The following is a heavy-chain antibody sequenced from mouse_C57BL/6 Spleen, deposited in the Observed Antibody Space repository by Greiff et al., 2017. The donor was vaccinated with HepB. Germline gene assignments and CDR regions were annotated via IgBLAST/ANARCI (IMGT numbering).Heavy chain of an antibody. CDR1: GYTFTSYW. J-gene: IGHJ2*01. CDR3: ARPTTVVPFDY. CDR2: IHPNSGST. V-gene: IGHV1-64*01. Sequence: QVQLKESGAELVKPGASVKLSCKASGYTFTSYWMHWVKQRPGQGLEWIGMIHPNSGSTNYNEKFKSKATLTVDKSSSTAYMQLSSLTSEDSAVYSCARPTTVVPFDYWGQGTTLTVSS. D-gene: IGHD1-1*01.